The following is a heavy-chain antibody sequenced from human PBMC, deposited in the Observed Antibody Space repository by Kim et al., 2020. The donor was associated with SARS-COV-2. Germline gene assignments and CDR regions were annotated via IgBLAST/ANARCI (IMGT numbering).Heavy chain of an antibody. V-gene: IGHV4-34*01. CDR1: GGSFSGYY. CDR2: INHSGST. J-gene: IGHJ4*02. Sequence: SETLSLTCAVYGGSFSGYYWSWIRQPPGKGLEWIGEINHSGSTNYNPSLKSRVTISVDTSKNQFSLKLSSVTAADTAVYYCARSKGQRYSYRLAGSGYFDYWGQVTLVTVSS. CDR3: ARSKGQRYSYRLAGSGYFDY. D-gene: IGHD5-18*01.